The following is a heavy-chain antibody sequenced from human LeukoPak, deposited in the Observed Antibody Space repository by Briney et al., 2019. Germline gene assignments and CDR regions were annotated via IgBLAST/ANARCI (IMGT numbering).Heavy chain of an antibody. CDR1: GFTFSSYG. Sequence: GRSLRLSCAASGFTFSSYGMHWVRQAPGKGLEWVAFIRYDGSNKYYADSVKGRFTISRDNSKNTLYLQMNSLRPEDTAVYYCAKDGYEWELLGHFDYWGQGTLVTVSS. V-gene: IGHV3-30*02. D-gene: IGHD1-26*01. CDR3: AKDGYEWELLGHFDY. CDR2: IRYDGSNK. J-gene: IGHJ4*02.